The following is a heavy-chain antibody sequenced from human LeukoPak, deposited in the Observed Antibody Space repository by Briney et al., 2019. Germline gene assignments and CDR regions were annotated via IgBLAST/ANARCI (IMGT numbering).Heavy chain of an antibody. V-gene: IGHV5-51*01. Sequence: GESLKISCQGFGYSFTNYWIGWVRQMPGKGMERMGVIYPGDSRIRYNPSFQGQVTISVDKSISTAYLQWVSLKASDTAMYYCACRDLTSTWSLPWGQGTLVTVSS. D-gene: IGHD6-13*01. CDR1: GYSFTNYW. CDR3: ACRDLTSTWSLP. J-gene: IGHJ5*02. CDR2: IYPGDSRI.